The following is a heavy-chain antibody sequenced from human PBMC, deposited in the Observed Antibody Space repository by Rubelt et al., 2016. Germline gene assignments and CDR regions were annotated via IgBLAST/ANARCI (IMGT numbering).Heavy chain of an antibody. J-gene: IGHJ3*02. Sequence: QVQLQQWGAGLLKPSETLSLTCAVYGGSFSGYYWSWIRQPPGKGLEWIGEINHSGSTNYNPSLKSRVTISVDTSKYRCSLKWGSVTAAETAVYYCARHRYSSGWSDACDIWGQGTMVTVAS. V-gene: IGHV4-34*01. CDR2: INHSGST. D-gene: IGHD6-19*01. CDR1: GGSFSGYY. CDR3: ARHRYSSGWSDACDI.